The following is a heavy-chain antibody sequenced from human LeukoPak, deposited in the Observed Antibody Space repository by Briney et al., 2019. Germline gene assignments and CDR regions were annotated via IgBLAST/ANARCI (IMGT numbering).Heavy chain of an antibody. CDR2: ISAYNGNT. Sequence: GASVKVSCKASGYTFTSYGISWVRQAPGQGLEWMGGISAYNGNTNYAQKLQGRVTMTTDTSTSTAYMELRSLRSDDTAVYYCHMTTVTTEGNSDFDYWGQGTLVTVSS. CDR1: GYTFTSYG. D-gene: IGHD4-17*01. CDR3: HMTTVTTEGNSDFDY. V-gene: IGHV1-18*01. J-gene: IGHJ4*02.